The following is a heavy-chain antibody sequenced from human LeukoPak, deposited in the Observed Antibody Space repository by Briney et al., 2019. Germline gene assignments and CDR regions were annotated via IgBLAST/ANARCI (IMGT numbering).Heavy chain of an antibody. CDR3: ARGDFWSGYYLAH. V-gene: IGHV4-34*01. Sequence: SETLSLTCAVYGGSFSGYYWSWIRQPPGKGLEWIGEINHSGSTNYNPSLKSRVTISVDTFKNQFSLKLSSVTAADTAVYYCARGDFWSGYYLAHWGQGTLVTVSS. J-gene: IGHJ4*02. D-gene: IGHD3-3*01. CDR2: INHSGST. CDR1: GGSFSGYY.